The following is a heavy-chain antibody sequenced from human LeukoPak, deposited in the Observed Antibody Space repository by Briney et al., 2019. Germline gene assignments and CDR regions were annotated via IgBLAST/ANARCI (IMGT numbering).Heavy chain of an antibody. Sequence: GSLRLSCAASGLTFSSYSMNWVRQAPGKGLEWVSSISSSSSYIYYADSVKGRFTISRDNAKNSLYLQMNSLRAEDTAVYYCAGALSGGPFDYWGQGTLVTVPS. CDR3: AGALSGGPFDY. V-gene: IGHV3-21*01. CDR2: ISSSSSYI. CDR1: GLTFSSYS. J-gene: IGHJ4*02. D-gene: IGHD2-15*01.